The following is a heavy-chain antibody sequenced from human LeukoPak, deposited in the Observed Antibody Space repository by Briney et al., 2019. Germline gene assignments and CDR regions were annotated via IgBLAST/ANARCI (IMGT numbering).Heavy chain of an antibody. J-gene: IGHJ4*02. CDR1: GFTFSSYA. V-gene: IGHV3-30*18. Sequence: GGSLRLSCAASGFTFSSYAMSWVRQAPGKGLEWVAVSAHDEVGKQFADSVKGRFTLSRDSSRDSVHLQMNRLRDEDTAVYYCAKDRGYGEHEPFESWGQGSLVTVSS. D-gene: IGHD4/OR15-4a*01. CDR2: SAHDEVGK. CDR3: AKDRGYGEHEPFES.